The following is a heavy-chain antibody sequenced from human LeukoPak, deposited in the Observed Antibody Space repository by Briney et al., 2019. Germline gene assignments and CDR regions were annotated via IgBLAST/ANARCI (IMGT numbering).Heavy chain of an antibody. Sequence: WGSLRLSCTGSGFTFSSYSMNWFRQAPGKGLEWVSSISSSSSYRYYEESLKGRFTISRDNARNSLYLQMNSLRAEHTAVYYCARDAPNEAILWWSIDYWGQGTLVTVSS. J-gene: IGHJ4*02. CDR2: ISSSSSYR. D-gene: IGHD2-21*01. CDR3: ARDAPNEAILWWSIDY. V-gene: IGHV3-21*01. CDR1: GFTFSSYS.